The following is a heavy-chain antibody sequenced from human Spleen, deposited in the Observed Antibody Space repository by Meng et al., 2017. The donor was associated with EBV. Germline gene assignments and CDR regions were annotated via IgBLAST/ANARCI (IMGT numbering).Heavy chain of an antibody. CDR3: ASGGHCSGGSCYST. Sequence: QGQRVQSGTEVKKPGSSGKVSCKASGGTFSSYAISWVRQAPGQGLEWMGGIIPIFGTANYAQKFQGRVTITADESTSTAYMELSSLRSEDTAVYYCASGGHCSGGSCYSTWGQGTLVTVSS. V-gene: IGHV1-69*01. CDR1: GGTFSSYA. J-gene: IGHJ4*02. CDR2: IIPIFGTA. D-gene: IGHD2-15*01.